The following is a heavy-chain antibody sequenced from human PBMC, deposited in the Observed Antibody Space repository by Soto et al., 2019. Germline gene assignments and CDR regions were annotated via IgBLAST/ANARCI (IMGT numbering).Heavy chain of an antibody. CDR3: TTDRRSEYDPQFDF. J-gene: IGHJ4*02. Sequence: PWGSLRLSCTASGFTFYNTWMSWVRQAPGKGLEWVGRVKIKTDVGATDYNALVRGRFTISRDDSQKTLYLQMNSLQADDTAVYYCTTDRRSEYDPQFDFWGQGPLVPVS. V-gene: IGHV3-15*01. CDR1: GFTFYNTW. D-gene: IGHD3-3*01. CDR2: VKIKTDVGAT.